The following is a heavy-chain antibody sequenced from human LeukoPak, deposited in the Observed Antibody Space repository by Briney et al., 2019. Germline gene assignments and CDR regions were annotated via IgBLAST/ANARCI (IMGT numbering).Heavy chain of an antibody. V-gene: IGHV3-74*01. CDR1: GFTFSNYW. D-gene: IGHD6-13*01. Sequence: GGSLRLSCAASGFTFSNYWMHWVRQAPGKGLVWVSRINGDGSTTTYADSVKGRFTISRDNAKNSLYLQMNSLRAEDTAVYYCASDAIIAAAVSTDYWGQGTLVTVSS. CDR2: INGDGSTT. CDR3: ASDAIIAAAVSTDY. J-gene: IGHJ4*02.